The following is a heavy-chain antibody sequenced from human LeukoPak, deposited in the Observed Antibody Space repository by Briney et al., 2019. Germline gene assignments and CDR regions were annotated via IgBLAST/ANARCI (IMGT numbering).Heavy chain of an antibody. CDR2: INHSGST. V-gene: IGHV4-34*01. D-gene: IGHD2/OR15-2a*01. CDR1: GGSFSGYY. J-gene: IGHJ6*04. CDR3: ARENEGSGMDV. Sequence: SETLSLTCAVYGGSFSGYYWSWIRQPPGKGLEWIGEINHSGSTNYNPSLKSRVTISVDTSKNQFSLKLSSVTAADTAVYYCARENEGSGMDVWGKGTTVTVSS.